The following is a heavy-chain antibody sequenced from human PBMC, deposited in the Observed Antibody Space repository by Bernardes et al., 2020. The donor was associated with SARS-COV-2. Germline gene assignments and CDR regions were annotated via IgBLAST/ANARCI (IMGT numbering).Heavy chain of an antibody. D-gene: IGHD2-21*01. J-gene: IGHJ6*02. Sequence: GASLKISCKGSGYSFSSHWIGWVRQMPGKGLEWMGIIYPDDSDTRYSPSFQGQVTISADKSISTAYLQWSSLRASDTAMYYCARLGVIQGEKGGMDVWGQGTTVTVSS. CDR1: GYSFSSHW. CDR3: ARLGVIQGEKGGMDV. CDR2: IYPDDSDT. V-gene: IGHV5-51*01.